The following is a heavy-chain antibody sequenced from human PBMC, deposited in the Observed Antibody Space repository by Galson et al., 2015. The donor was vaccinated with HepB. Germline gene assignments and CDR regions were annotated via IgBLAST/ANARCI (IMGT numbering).Heavy chain of an antibody. CDR1: GFTFSDYY. J-gene: IGHJ3*02. V-gene: IGHV3-11*05. CDR2: ISSSSSYT. CDR3: ARVYRRSSGYETLRNDAFDI. D-gene: IGHD3-22*01. Sequence: SLRLSCAASGFTFSDYYMSWIRQAPGKGLEWVSYISSSSSYTNYADSVKGRFTISRDNAKNSLYLQMNSLRAEDTAVYYCARVYRRSSGYETLRNDAFDIWGQGTMVTVSS.